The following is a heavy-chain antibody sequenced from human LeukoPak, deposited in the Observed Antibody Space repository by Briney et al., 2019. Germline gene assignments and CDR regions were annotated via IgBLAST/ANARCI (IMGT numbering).Heavy chain of an antibody. J-gene: IGHJ4*02. CDR2: INPSGGST. D-gene: IGHD3-22*01. CDR1: GYTFTSYY. V-gene: IGHV1-46*01. Sequence: WASVKVSCKASGYTFTSYYMHWVRQAPGQGLEWMGIINPSGGSTSYAQKLQGRVTMTTDTSTSTAYMELRSLRSDDTAVYYCARGPYSEGPFDYWGQGTLVTVSS. CDR3: ARGPYSEGPFDY.